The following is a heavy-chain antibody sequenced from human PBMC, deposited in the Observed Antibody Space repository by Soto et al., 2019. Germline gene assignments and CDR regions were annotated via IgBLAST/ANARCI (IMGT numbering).Heavy chain of an antibody. D-gene: IGHD4-4*01. J-gene: IGHJ6*02. CDR2: IYYSGST. V-gene: IGHV4-39*01. CDR3: ACFSNYGYYYYGMVA. Sequence: SETLSLTCTVSGGSISSSSYYWGWIRQPPGKGLEWIGSIYYSGSTYYNPSLKSRVTISVDTSKNQFSLKLSSVTAADTAVYYCACFSNYGYYYYGMVAWGQGITVSVS. CDR1: GGSISSSSYY.